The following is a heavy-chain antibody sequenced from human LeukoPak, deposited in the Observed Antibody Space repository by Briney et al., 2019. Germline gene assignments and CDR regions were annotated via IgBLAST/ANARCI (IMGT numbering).Heavy chain of an antibody. D-gene: IGHD2-2*01. CDR3: ARGGQVAPQPGNWFDP. V-gene: IGHV1-46*01. J-gene: IGHJ5*02. Sequence: ASVKVSCKASGYTFTSYYMHWVRQAPGQGLEWMGIINPSGGTTNYAQKFQGRVTMTRDTSTSTVYMELSSLKSEDTAVYYCARGGQVAPQPGNWFDPWGQGTLVTVSS. CDR1: GYTFTSYY. CDR2: INPSGGTT.